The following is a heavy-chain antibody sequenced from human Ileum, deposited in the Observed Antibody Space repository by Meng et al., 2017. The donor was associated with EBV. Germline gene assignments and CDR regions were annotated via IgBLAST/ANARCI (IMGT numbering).Heavy chain of an antibody. CDR2: MSDSGIT. CDR3: AKNGEKYFEY. CDR1: GGSISVINW. V-gene: IGHV4-4*02. Sequence: QVQLQESGPGLVNPSGALSLTRAVSGGSISVINWWSWVRQSPEKGLEWIGEMSDSGITHYNPSLKSRVTISADKSNNQFSLKLTSVTSADTAVYFCAKNGEKYFEYWGQGTLVTVSS. J-gene: IGHJ4*02.